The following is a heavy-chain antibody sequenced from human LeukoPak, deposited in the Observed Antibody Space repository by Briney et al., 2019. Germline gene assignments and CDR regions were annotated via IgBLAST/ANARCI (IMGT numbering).Heavy chain of an antibody. Sequence: GGSLILSFTASGFTFSSFWMAWVRQAPGKGLEWVGNIKQDGSIQYYGDSVKGRFTISRDNAKNSLYLQMNNLRAEDTALYYCATSYDSSGCDWGQGTLVTVSS. J-gene: IGHJ4*02. V-gene: IGHV3-7*01. CDR2: IKQDGSIQ. CDR3: ATSYDSSGCD. CDR1: GFTFSSFW. D-gene: IGHD3-22*01.